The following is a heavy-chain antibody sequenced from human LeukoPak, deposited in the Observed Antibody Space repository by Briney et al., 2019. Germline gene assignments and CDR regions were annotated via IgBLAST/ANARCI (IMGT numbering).Heavy chain of an antibody. CDR3: ARDPLSTNDFDI. CDR1: GGSISNSY. D-gene: IGHD1-1*01. CDR2: INYSGST. Sequence: SETLSLTCTVSGGSISNSYWNWIRQSPGKGLEWIGYINYSGSTNYNPSLKSRVTIPVDTSKKQCSLKLSSVTAADTAVYFCARDPLSTNDFDIWGQGTMVTVSS. V-gene: IGHV4-59*01. J-gene: IGHJ3*02.